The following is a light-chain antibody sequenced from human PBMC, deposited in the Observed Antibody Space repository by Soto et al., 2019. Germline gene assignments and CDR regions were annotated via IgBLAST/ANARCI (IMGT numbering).Light chain of an antibody. CDR1: QSVSRW. CDR3: KQYNDNWT. CDR2: KAS. J-gene: IGKJ1*01. Sequence: DIQMTQSPSTLSASVGDRVTITCRASQSVSRWLAWYQQKPGKAPKLLIYKASTLESGVPSRFSGSGSGTECTLAISSLQPDDSATYYCKQYNDNWTFGQGTKVEIK. V-gene: IGKV1-5*03.